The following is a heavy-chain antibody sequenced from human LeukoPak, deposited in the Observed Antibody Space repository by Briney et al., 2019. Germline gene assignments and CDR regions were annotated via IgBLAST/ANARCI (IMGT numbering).Heavy chain of an antibody. CDR1: GFTFSSYG. CDR2: IRFDGSYK. J-gene: IGHJ4*02. V-gene: IGHV3-30*02. Sequence: GGSLRLSCAASGFTFSSYGMHWVRQAPGKGLEWVAFIRFDGSYKDYADSVEGRFTISRDKSKNTLYLQMNSLRAEDTAIYYCATYRQVLLPFESWGQGTLVTVSS. CDR3: ATYRQVLLPFES. D-gene: IGHD2-8*02.